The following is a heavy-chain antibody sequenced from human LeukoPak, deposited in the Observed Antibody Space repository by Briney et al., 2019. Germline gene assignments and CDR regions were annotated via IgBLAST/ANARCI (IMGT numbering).Heavy chain of an antibody. CDR3: AKDRGYDRYYFDY. CDR2: IVVGSGNT. V-gene: IGHV1-58*02. J-gene: IGHJ4*02. D-gene: IGHD3-10*01. CDR1: GFTFTSSA. Sequence: ASVKVSCKASGFTFTSSAMQWVRQARGQRLEWIGWIVVGSGNTNYAQKFQERVTITRDMSTNTAYMELSSLISEDTAVYYCAKDRGYDRYYFDYWGQGTLVTVSS.